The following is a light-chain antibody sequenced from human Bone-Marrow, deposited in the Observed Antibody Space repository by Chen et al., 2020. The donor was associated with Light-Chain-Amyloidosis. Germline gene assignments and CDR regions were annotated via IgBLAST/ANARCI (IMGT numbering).Light chain of an antibody. V-gene: IGKV3-20*01. CDR2: GSS. CDR3: QQYGTSPLT. J-gene: IGKJ4*01. CDR1: QTISSKY. Sequence: EIVLTQSPRTLSLSPGEGDNLSCRASQTISSKYLTWYQQKFGQAPRLLIYGSSSRATGIPDRFTGSGSGTDFTLTINRLEPEDFAMYYCQQYGTSPLTFGGGTKVEIK.